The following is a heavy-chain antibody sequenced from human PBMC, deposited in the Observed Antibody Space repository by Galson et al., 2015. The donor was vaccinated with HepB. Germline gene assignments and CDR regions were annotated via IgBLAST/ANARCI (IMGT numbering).Heavy chain of an antibody. CDR3: ARIKGGLYDSGWLPQSV. Sequence: SVKVSCKASGYTFTSYGISWVRQAPGQGLEWMGWIIPTFGTANYAQKFQGRVTITADESTSTAYMELSSLRSEDTAVYYCARIKGGLYDSGWLPQSVWGQGTTVTVSS. V-gene: IGHV1-69*13. D-gene: IGHD6-19*01. CDR2: IIPTFGTA. J-gene: IGHJ6*02. CDR1: GYTFTSYG.